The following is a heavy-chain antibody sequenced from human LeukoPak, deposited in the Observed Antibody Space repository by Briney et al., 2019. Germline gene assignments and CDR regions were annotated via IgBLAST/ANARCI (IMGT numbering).Heavy chain of an antibody. D-gene: IGHD6-19*01. CDR2: INGNGGGS. CDR3: ARGWYSFDY. Sequence: GGSLRFSCAASGFTFSDHAMSWVRQAPAKGLEWVSSINGNGGGSYYIDSVKGRFTVSRDNSENALYLQMNNLRTEDTAVYHCARGWYSFDYWGQGTLVTVSS. CDR1: GFTFSDHA. J-gene: IGHJ4*02. V-gene: IGHV3-23*01.